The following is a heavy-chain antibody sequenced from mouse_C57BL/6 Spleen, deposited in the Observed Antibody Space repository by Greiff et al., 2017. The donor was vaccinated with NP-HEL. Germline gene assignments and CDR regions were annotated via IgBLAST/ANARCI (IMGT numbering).Heavy chain of an antibody. CDR2: IWSGGST. J-gene: IGHJ3*01. Sequence: VKLQQSGPGLVQPSQSLSITCTVSGFSLTSYGVHWVRQSPGKGLEWLGVIWSGGSTDYNAAFISRLSISKDNSKSHVFFKMNSLQADDTAIYYCARNHYGSSYWFAYWGQGTLVTVSA. V-gene: IGHV2-2*01. D-gene: IGHD1-1*01. CDR1: GFSLTSYG. CDR3: ARNHYGSSYWFAY.